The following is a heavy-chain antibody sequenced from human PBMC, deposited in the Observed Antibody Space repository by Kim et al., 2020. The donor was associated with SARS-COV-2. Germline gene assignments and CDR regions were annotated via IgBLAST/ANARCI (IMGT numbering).Heavy chain of an antibody. J-gene: IGHJ6*03. Sequence: GGSLRLSCAASGFTFSSYAMSWVRQAPGKGLEWVSAISGSGGSTYYADSVKGRFTISRDNSKNTLYLQMNSLRAEDTAVYYCAKGGEGNSSFKYYYYMDVWGKGTTVTVSS. CDR1: GFTFSSYA. D-gene: IGHD6-6*01. CDR3: AKGGEGNSSFKYYYYMDV. CDR2: ISGSGGST. V-gene: IGHV3-23*01.